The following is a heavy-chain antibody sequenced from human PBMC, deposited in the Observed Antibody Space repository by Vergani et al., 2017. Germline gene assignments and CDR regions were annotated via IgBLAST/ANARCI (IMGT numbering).Heavy chain of an antibody. CDR1: GFTFSDYY. CDR3: AKPVVATNRPTNWFDP. Sequence: VQLVESGGGLVKPGGSLRLSCAASGFTFSDYYMSWIRQAPGKGLEWVSAISGSGGSTYYADSVKGRFTISRDNSKNTLYLQMNSLRAEDTAVYYCAKPVVATNRPTNWFDPWGQGTLVTVSS. J-gene: IGHJ5*02. CDR2: ISGSGGST. D-gene: IGHD2-2*01. V-gene: IGHV3-23*04.